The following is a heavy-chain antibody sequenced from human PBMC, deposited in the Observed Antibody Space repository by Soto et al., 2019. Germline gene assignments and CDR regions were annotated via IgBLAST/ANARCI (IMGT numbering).Heavy chain of an antibody. CDR3: ARGLWRGLDY. Sequence: SETLSLTCAVYGGSFSGYYWSWIRQPPGKGLEWIGEINHSGSTNYNPSLKSRVTISVDTSKNQFSLRLSSVTAADTAVYYCARGLWRGLDYWGQGTLVTVSS. CDR1: GGSFSGYY. D-gene: IGHD1-1*01. CDR2: INHSGST. J-gene: IGHJ4*02. V-gene: IGHV4-34*01.